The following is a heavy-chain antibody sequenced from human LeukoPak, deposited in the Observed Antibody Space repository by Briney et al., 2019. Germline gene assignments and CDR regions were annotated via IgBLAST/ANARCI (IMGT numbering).Heavy chain of an antibody. CDR2: IYYSGST. J-gene: IGHJ5*02. CDR1: GGSISSSSYY. Sequence: PSETLSLTCTVSGGSISSSSYYWGWIRQPPGKGLEWIGSIYYSGSTYYNPSLKSRVTISVDTSKNQFSLKLSSVTAADTAVYYCARRGSGSPFPWGQGTLVTVSS. CDR3: ARRGSGSPFP. V-gene: IGHV4-39*07. D-gene: IGHD3-10*01.